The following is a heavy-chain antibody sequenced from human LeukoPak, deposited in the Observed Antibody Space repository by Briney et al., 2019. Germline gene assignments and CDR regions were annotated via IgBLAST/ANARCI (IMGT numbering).Heavy chain of an antibody. CDR3: ARGRAFPSGIAAAGKGDY. CDR2: INHSGST. D-gene: IGHD6-13*01. CDR1: GVSFIGYY. J-gene: IGHJ4*02. V-gene: IGHV4-34*01. Sequence: SSETLSLTCAVYGVSFIGYYWSWIRQPPGKGLEWIGEINHSGSTNYNPSLKSRVTISVDTSKNQFSLKLSSVTAADTAMYYCARGRAFPSGIAAAGKGDYWGQGTLVTVSS.